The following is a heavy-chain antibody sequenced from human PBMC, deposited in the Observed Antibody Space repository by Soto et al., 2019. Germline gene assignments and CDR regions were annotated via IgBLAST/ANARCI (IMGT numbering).Heavy chain of an antibody. CDR2: INDSGRST. V-gene: IGHV3-23*01. J-gene: IGHJ4*02. CDR3: AKAGGYSWYHY. D-gene: IGHD6-13*01. CDR1: GFTFATYT. Sequence: EVQLLESGGGLVQPGGSLRLSCAASGFTFATYTMGWVRQAPGKGLQWVSDINDSGRSTYYADSVKGRFTISRDNSKSTLYLQINSLRAEDTALYFCAKAGGYSWYHYWGPGTLVTVSS.